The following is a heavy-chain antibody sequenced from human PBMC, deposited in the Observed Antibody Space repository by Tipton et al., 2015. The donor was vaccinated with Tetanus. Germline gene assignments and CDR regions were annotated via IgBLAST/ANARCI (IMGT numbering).Heavy chain of an antibody. CDR3: ARDRGDYIYYGMDV. V-gene: IGHV1-2*02. D-gene: IGHD3-22*01. J-gene: IGHJ6*02. CDR1: GYTFTGYY. Sequence: QLVQSGAEVKKPGASVKVSCKASGYTFTGYYIYWVRQAPGQGLEWMGWIDPNSGGTVYAQKFQGRVTMTRDTCISTAYMELRSLRSDDAAVYYCARDRGDYIYYGMDVWGPGATVTV. CDR2: IDPNSGGT.